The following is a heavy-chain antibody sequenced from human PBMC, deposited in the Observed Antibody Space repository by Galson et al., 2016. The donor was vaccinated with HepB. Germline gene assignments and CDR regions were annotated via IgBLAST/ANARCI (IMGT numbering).Heavy chain of an antibody. CDR1: GGSFSEFY. CDR2: ITHSGGT. J-gene: IGHJ4*02. Sequence: SETLSLTCAVYGGSFSEFYWLWFRQPPGKGLESVGQITHSGGTDYNPSLESRLTMSLDTSKRQFSLRLTSVTAADTAVYYCVRTEVVAGTLGNYWGQGTLVTVSS. CDR3: VRTEVVAGTLGNY. D-gene: IGHD6-19*01. V-gene: IGHV4-34*01.